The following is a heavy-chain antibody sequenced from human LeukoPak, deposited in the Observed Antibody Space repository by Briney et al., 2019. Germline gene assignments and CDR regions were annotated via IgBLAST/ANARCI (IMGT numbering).Heavy chain of an antibody. CDR3: AKGPEAGYYYDY. Sequence: PGGSLRLSCAASGFTFDDYAMHWVRQAPGKGLEWVSGISWNSGSIGYADSVKGRFTISRDNAKNSLYLQMNSLRAEDTALYYCAKGPEAGYYYDYWGQGTLVTVSS. V-gene: IGHV3-9*01. CDR1: GFTFDDYA. D-gene: IGHD3-9*01. CDR2: ISWNSGSI. J-gene: IGHJ4*02.